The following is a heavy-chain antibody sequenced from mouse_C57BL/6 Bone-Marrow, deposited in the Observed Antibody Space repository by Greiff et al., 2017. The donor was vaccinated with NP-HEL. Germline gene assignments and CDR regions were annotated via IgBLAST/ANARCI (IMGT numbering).Heavy chain of an antibody. V-gene: IGHV1-72*01. CDR3: AREGITTVVEERYFDV. CDR2: IDPNSGGT. D-gene: IGHD1-1*01. J-gene: IGHJ1*03. CDR1: GYTFTSYW. Sequence: VQLQQPGAELVKPGASVKLSCKASGYTFTSYWMHWVKQRPGRGLEWIGRIDPNSGGTKYNEKFKSKATLTVDKPSSTAYMQLSSLTSEDSAVYDCAREGITTVVEERYFDVWGTGTTVTVSS.